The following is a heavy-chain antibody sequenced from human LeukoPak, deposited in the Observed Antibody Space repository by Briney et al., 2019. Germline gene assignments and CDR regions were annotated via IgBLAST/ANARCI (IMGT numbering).Heavy chain of an antibody. Sequence: TSETLSLTCTVSGGSISSYYWSWIRQPPGKGLEWIGYIYNSGSTNYNPSLKSRVTISLDTSKNQFSLKLSSVTAADTAFYYCARDQGGTYMNWFDPWGQGTLVTVSS. CDR3: ARDQGGTYMNWFDP. V-gene: IGHV4-59*12. D-gene: IGHD1-1*01. J-gene: IGHJ5*02. CDR1: GGSISSYY. CDR2: IYNSGST.